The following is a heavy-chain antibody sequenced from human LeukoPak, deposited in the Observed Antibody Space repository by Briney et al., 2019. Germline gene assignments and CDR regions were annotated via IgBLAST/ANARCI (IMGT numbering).Heavy chain of an antibody. J-gene: IGHJ4*02. CDR1: GGSSSGYY. D-gene: IGHD2-2*01. CDR2: IYYSGST. CDR3: ARYCSSTSCDNDVY. Sequence: NPSETLSLTCAVYGGSSSGYYWSWIRQPPGKGLEWIGSIYYSGSTYYNPSLKSRVTISVDTSKNQFSLKLSSVTAADTAVYYCARYCSSTSCDNDVYWGQGTLVTVSS. V-gene: IGHV4-34*01.